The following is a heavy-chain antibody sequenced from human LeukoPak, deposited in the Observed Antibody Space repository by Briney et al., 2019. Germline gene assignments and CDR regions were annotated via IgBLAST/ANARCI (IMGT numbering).Heavy chain of an antibody. CDR2: INSDGSST. D-gene: IGHD3-3*01. Sequence: GGSLRLSCAASGFTFSSSWMHWVRHAPEKGLVWVSRINSDGSSTSYADSVKGRFTISRDNAKNTLFLQMNSLRAEDTAVYYCARELSRTYYDFWSGYRLYGMDVWGQGTTVTVSS. CDR3: ARELSRTYYDFWSGYRLYGMDV. J-gene: IGHJ6*02. CDR1: GFTFSSSW. V-gene: IGHV3-74*01.